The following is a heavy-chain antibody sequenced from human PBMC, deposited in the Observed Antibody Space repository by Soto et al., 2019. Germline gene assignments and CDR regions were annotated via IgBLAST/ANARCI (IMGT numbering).Heavy chain of an antibody. CDR1: GFTFSSYA. CDR3: AKGGLYNSSWYEGY. D-gene: IGHD6-13*01. Sequence: EVQLLESGGALVQPGGSLRLSCAASGFTFSSYAMSWVRQAPGKGLEWVSSISASGDSTHNADSVKGRFAISRDNSKNSLDLQLNSLPAADTAVYYCAKGGLYNSSWYEGYWGQGTLVTVAS. V-gene: IGHV3-23*01. J-gene: IGHJ4*02. CDR2: ISASGDST.